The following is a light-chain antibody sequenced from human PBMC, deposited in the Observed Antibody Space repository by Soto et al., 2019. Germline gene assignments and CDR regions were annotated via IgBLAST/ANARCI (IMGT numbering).Light chain of an antibody. CDR2: EGS. J-gene: IGLJ2*01. V-gene: IGLV2-23*03. Sequence: QSALTQPASVSGSPGQSITISCTGTSSDVGSYNLVSWYQQHPGKAPKLMIYEGSKGPSGVSNRFSGSKSGNTAFLTISGLQAEDEADYYCCSYAGSSTLVVFGGGTKLTVL. CDR3: CSYAGSSTLVV. CDR1: SSDVGSYNL.